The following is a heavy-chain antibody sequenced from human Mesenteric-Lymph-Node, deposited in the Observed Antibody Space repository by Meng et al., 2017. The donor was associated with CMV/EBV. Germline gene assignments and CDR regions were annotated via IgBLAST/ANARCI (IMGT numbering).Heavy chain of an antibody. CDR1: GGSFSGYY. J-gene: IGHJ5*02. V-gene: IGHV4-34*01. D-gene: IGHD3-3*01. Sequence: SETLSLTCDVSGGSFSGYYWNWIRQAPGRGLEWIGEVNHGGSPNYNPSLESRVTISIDTSKNQFSLKMRSVTAADTAVYYCARALKPLRITIFGVDRGWFDPWGQGTLVTVSS. CDR2: VNHGGSP. CDR3: ARALKPLRITIFGVDRGWFDP.